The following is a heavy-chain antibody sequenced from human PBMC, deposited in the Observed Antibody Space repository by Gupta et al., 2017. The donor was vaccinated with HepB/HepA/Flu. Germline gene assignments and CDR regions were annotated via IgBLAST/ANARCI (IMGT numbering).Heavy chain of an antibody. D-gene: IGHD1-26*01. Sequence: VQLVESGGGVVQPGRSLRLSCAASGFTFSSYGMHWVRQAPGKGLEWVAVISYDGSNKYYADSVKGRFTISRDNSKNTLYLQMNSLRAEDTAVYYCATHRGYWGQGTLVTVSS. J-gene: IGHJ4*02. CDR3: ATHRGY. CDR2: ISYDGSNK. CDR1: GFTFSSYG. V-gene: IGHV3-30*03.